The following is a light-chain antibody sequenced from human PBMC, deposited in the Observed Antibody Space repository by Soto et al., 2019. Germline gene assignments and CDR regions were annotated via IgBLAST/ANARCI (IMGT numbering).Light chain of an antibody. Sequence: EIVLTQSPATLSLSPGERATLSCRASQIVSRYLAWYQQKPGQAPRLLIYDASNRATGIPARFSGSGSGTDFTLTISSLEPEDFAVYYCQQRSNWPWTFGQGTKLEIK. CDR3: QQRSNWPWT. CDR1: QIVSRY. CDR2: DAS. J-gene: IGKJ2*01. V-gene: IGKV3-11*01.